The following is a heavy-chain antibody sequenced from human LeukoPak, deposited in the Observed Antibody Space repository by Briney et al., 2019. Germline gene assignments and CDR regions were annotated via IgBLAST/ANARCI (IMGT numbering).Heavy chain of an antibody. V-gene: IGHV4-31*03. CDR1: GGSISSGGYY. CDR3: ARSPAAYYYDSSGLDY. J-gene: IGHJ4*02. Sequence: KSSETLSLTCTVSGGSISSGGYYWSWIRQHPGKGLEWIGYIYYSGSTYYNSSLKSRVTISVDTSKNQFSLKLSSVTAADTAVYYCARSPAAYYYDSSGLDYWGQGTLVTVSS. CDR2: IYYSGST. D-gene: IGHD3-22*01.